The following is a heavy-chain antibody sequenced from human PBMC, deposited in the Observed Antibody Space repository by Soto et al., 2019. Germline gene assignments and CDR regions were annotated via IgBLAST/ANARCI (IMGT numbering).Heavy chain of an antibody. CDR1: GCTFSRFS. CDR3: ARDHGMFLSYYYYGMDV. J-gene: IGHJ6*02. CDR2: ISYDGNNK. D-gene: IGHD3-10*02. Sequence: GTLILACSACGCTFSRFSMHWVRQAPGKGLAWVAVISYDGNNKHFAESVKGRFSISRDDSKNTVYLEMNNLRGDDSAVYYCARDHGMFLSYYYYGMDVWGQGTTVTVS. V-gene: IGHV3-30-3*01.